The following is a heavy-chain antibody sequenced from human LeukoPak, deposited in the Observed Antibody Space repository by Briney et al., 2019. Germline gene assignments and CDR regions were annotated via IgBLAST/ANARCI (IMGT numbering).Heavy chain of an antibody. CDR3: ARILEEYSGSSTFDY. D-gene: IGHD1-26*01. CDR2: IDWDDDK. Sequence: SGPTLVNPTQTLTLTCTFSGFSLSSSGMCVSWIRQPPGKAPEWLARIDWDDDKYYSIALKTRLTISKDTSKNQVVLTMTNMDPVDTATYYCARILEEYSGSSTFDYWGQGTLVTVSS. J-gene: IGHJ4*02. V-gene: IGHV2-70*11. CDR1: GFSLSSSGMC.